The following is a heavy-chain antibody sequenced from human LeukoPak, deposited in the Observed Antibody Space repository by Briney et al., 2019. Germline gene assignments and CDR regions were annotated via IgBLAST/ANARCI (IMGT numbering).Heavy chain of an antibody. Sequence: QSGGSLRLSCAASGFTVSSNYMSWVRQAPGKGLEWVPVIYSGGSTYYADSVKGRFTISRDHSKNTLYLQMNSLRAEDTAVYYCVRAIAVAGTFDYWGQGTLVTVSS. CDR2: IYSGGST. V-gene: IGHV3-53*01. D-gene: IGHD6-19*01. J-gene: IGHJ4*02. CDR1: GFTVSSNY. CDR3: VRAIAVAGTFDY.